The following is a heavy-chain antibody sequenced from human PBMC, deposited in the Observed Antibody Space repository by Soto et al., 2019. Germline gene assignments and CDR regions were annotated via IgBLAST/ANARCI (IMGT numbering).Heavy chain of an antibody. CDR1: GYTFTGYY. CDR2: INPNSGGT. D-gene: IGHD5-12*01. CDR3: ARVRRDGYKKADY. Sequence: GASVKVSCKASGYTFTGYYMHWVRQAPGQGLEWMGWINPNSGGTNYAQKFQGRVTMARDTSISTAYMELSRPGSDGTAVYYCARVRRDGYKKADYWGQGTLVTVSS. V-gene: IGHV1-2*02. J-gene: IGHJ4*02.